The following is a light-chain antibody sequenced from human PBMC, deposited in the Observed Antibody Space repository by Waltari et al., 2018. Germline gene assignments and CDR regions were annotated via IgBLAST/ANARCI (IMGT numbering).Light chain of an antibody. CDR2: INN. CDR1: SSNIGSNS. CDR3: AVWDDSLNGWV. J-gene: IGLJ3*02. V-gene: IGLV1-44*01. Sequence: QSVVTQPPSASGTPGQRVTISCSGSSSNIGSNSLKWYHTLPGTAPKLLIFINNKRPSGVPDRISGSKSGTSASLAISGLQSEDEANYYCAVWDDSLNGWVFGGGTKLTVL.